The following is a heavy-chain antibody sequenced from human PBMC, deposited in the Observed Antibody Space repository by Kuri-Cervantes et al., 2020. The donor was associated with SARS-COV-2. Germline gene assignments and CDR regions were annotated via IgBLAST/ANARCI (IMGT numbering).Heavy chain of an antibody. CDR2: IYYSGST. CDR1: GGSISSSSYY. CDR3: ARRLEYANAFDI. D-gene: IGHD2-2*01. J-gene: IGHJ3*02. V-gene: IGHV4-39*01. Sequence: SETLSLTCTVSGGSISSSSYYWGWIRQPPGKGLEWIGSIYYSGSTYYNPSLKSRVTISVDTSKNQFTLKLSSVTAADTAVYYCARRLEYANAFDIWGQGTMVT.